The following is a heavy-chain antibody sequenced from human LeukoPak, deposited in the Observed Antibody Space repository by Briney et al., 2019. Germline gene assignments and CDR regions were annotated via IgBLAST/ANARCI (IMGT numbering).Heavy chain of an antibody. J-gene: IGHJ6*02. CDR2: IYYSGST. CDR3: ARRGRYYCGMDV. Sequence: SETLSLTCTVSGGSISSYYWSWIRQPPGKGLEWIGYIYYSGSTNYNPSLKSRVTISVDTSKNQFSLKLSSVTAADTAVYYCARRGRYYCGMDVWGQGTTVTVSS. V-gene: IGHV4-59*08. CDR1: GGSISSYY.